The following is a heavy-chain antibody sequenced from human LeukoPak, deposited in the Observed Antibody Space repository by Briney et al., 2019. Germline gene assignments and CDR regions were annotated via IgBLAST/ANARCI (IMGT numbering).Heavy chain of an antibody. Sequence: PGGSLRLSCAASGFTFSSYAMSWVRQAPGKGLEWVSAISGSGGSTYYADSVKGRFTISRDNSKNTLYLQMNSLRAEDTAVYYCATCSGGSCYPGIAEYFQHWGQGTLVTVSS. J-gene: IGHJ1*01. CDR2: ISGSGGST. CDR1: GFTFSSYA. V-gene: IGHV3-23*01. CDR3: ATCSGGSCYPGIAEYFQH. D-gene: IGHD2-15*01.